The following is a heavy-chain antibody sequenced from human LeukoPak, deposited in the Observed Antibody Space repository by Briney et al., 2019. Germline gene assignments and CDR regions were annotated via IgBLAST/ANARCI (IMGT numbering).Heavy chain of an antibody. D-gene: IGHD4-11*01. J-gene: IGHJ4*02. Sequence: SVKVSCKASGYTFTGYYMHWVRQAPGQGLEWMGGIIPIFGTANYAQKFQGRVTITTDESTSTAYMELSSLRSEDTAVYYCASVGGYDYSLYYFDYWGQGTLVTVSS. CDR2: IIPIFGTA. V-gene: IGHV1-69*05. CDR3: ASVGGYDYSLYYFDY. CDR1: GYTFTGYY.